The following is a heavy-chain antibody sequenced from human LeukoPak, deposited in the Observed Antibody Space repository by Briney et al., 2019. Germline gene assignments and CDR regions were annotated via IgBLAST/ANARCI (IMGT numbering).Heavy chain of an antibody. V-gene: IGHV1-18*01. Sequence: EASVKVSCTASGYTFTSYGISWVRQAPGQGLEWMGWISAYNGNTNYAQKLQGRVTMTTDTSTSTAYMELRSLRSDDTAVYYCARATTYYYGSGSSNVDYWGQGTLVTVSS. CDR3: ARATTYYYGSGSSNVDY. J-gene: IGHJ4*02. D-gene: IGHD3-10*01. CDR1: GYTFTSYG. CDR2: ISAYNGNT.